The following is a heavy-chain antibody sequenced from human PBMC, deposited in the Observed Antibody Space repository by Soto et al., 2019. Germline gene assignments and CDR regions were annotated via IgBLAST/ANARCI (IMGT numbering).Heavy chain of an antibody. CDR1: GYTFTSYA. CDR2: INAGNGNT. CDR3: ARVGRGYCSGGSCNTFYYYYGMDV. Sequence: QVQLVQSGAEVKKPGASVKVSCKASGYTFTSYAMHWVRQAPGQRLEWMGWINAGNGNTKYSQKFQGRVTITRDTSASTADMELSSLRSEDTAVYYCARVGRGYCSGGSCNTFYYYYGMDVWGQGTTVTVSS. J-gene: IGHJ6*02. V-gene: IGHV1-3*01. D-gene: IGHD2-15*01.